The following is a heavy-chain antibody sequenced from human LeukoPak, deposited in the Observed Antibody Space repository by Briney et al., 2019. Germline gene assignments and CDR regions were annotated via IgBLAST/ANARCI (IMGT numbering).Heavy chain of an antibody. CDR2: INPNSGGT. Sequence: ASVKVSCKASGYTFTGYYMHWVRQAPGQGLEWMGWINPNSGGTNYAQKFQGRVTMTRDTSISTAYMELSRLRSDDTAVYYCARGPSPLRYFDWLLVDIVVVVAANQDQPFDYWGQGTLVTVSS. CDR1: GYTFTGYY. V-gene: IGHV1-2*02. D-gene: IGHD2-15*01. CDR3: ARGPSPLRYFDWLLVDIVVVVAANQDQPFDY. J-gene: IGHJ4*02.